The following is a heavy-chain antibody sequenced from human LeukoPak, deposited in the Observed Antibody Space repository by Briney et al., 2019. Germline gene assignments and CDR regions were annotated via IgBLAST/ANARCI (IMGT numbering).Heavy chain of an antibody. CDR1: GDSISSGSYY. J-gene: IGHJ4*02. V-gene: IGHV4-61*02. Sequence: SETLSLTCTVSGDSISSGSYYWSWMRQPAGKGLEWIGRIYSSGSTNYNPSLKSRVTISVDTSKNQFSLKLSSVTAADTAMYYCARGRVEMPTIDFDDWGQRTLVTVSS. CDR3: ARGRVEMPTIDFDD. D-gene: IGHD5-24*01. CDR2: IYSSGST.